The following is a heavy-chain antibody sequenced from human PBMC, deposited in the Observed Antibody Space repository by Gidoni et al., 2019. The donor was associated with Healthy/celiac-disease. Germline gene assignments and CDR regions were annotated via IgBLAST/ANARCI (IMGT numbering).Heavy chain of an antibody. Sequence: QVQLVQSGAEVTKPGASVKVSCKASGYTFTSYAMHWVRQAPGQRLEWMGWINAGNGNTKYSQKFQGRVTITRDTSASTAYMELSSLRSEDTAVYYCARAGLHLGELSLYYFDYWGQGTLVTVSS. CDR2: INAGNGNT. CDR3: ARAGLHLGELSLYYFDY. V-gene: IGHV1-3*01. D-gene: IGHD3-16*02. CDR1: GYTFTSYA. J-gene: IGHJ4*02.